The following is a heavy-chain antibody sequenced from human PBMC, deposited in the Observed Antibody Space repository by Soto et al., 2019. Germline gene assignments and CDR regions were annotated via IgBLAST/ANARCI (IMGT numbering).Heavy chain of an antibody. J-gene: IGHJ4*02. CDR2: ISYEGSNK. Sequence: QVQLVESGGGLVQPGRSLRLSCAACGFTFCSYALHWVRQAPGKGLVWVAVISYEGSNKYYAVSVKGRFTISRDNSKNTLYPEMNSLRDADTAVYYCARSPLTVTTASNEIDSWTQGTMVTVST. D-gene: IGHD4-17*01. CDR3: ARSPLTVTTASNEIDS. V-gene: IGHV3-30-3*01. CDR1: GFTFCSYA.